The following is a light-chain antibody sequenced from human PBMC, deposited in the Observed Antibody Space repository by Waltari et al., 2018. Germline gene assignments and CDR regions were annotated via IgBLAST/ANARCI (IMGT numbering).Light chain of an antibody. CDR1: NTGSKS. Sequence: SYVLTQPPSVSVAPGQTARITCRGNNTGSKSVRWYRQKPGQAPVLVVFDDSDRPSGTPERFSGSNSGNTATLTISRVEAGDEADYYCQVWDSSSDHWVFGGGTKLTVL. J-gene: IGLJ3*02. CDR3: QVWDSSSDHWV. CDR2: DDS. V-gene: IGLV3-21*02.